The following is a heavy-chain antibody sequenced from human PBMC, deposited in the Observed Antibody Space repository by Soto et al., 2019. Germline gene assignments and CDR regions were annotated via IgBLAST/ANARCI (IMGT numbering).Heavy chain of an antibody. CDR3: VRGIATGQLDP. V-gene: IGHV1-3*01. Sequence: QVQLVQSGAEVKKPGASVKISCKASGYTFTRYTMNWVRQAPGQRLEWMGWINPDNGNTKSSQKFQDRVIITGDTSASTAYMDLSSLRSEDTAVYYCVRGIATGQLDPWGQGTLVTVSS. CDR2: INPDNGNT. CDR1: GYTFTRYT. J-gene: IGHJ5*02. D-gene: IGHD2-15*01.